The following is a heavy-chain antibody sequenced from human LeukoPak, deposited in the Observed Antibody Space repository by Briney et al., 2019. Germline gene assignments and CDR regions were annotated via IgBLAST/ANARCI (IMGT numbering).Heavy chain of an antibody. CDR3: ARDRGAYGDNDAFDI. D-gene: IGHD4-17*01. CDR2: INHSGST. V-gene: IGHV4-34*01. Sequence: SETLSLTCAVYGGSFSGYYWSWIRQPPGKGLEWIGEINHSGSTNYNPSLKSRVTISVDTSKNQFSLKLSSVTAADTAVYYCARDRGAYGDNDAFDIWGQGTMVTVSS. CDR1: GGSFSGYY. J-gene: IGHJ3*02.